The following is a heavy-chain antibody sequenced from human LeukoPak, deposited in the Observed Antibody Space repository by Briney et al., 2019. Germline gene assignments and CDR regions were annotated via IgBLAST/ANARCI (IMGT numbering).Heavy chain of an antibody. V-gene: IGHV3-9*01. CDR1: GFTFDDYA. Sequence: GGSLRLSCAASGFTFDDYAMHWVRQAPGKGLEWVSGISWNSGSIGHADSVKGRFTISRDNAKNSLYLQMNSLRAEDTALYYCAKGDSSSWLAFDYWGQGTLVTVSS. CDR3: AKGDSSSWLAFDY. D-gene: IGHD6-13*01. J-gene: IGHJ4*02. CDR2: ISWNSGSI.